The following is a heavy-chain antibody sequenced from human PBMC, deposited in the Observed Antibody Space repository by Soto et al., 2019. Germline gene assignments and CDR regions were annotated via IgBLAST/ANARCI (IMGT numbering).Heavy chain of an antibody. Sequence: QVQLVQSGAEVKKPGASVKVSCKASGYTFTSYGISWVRQAPGQGLEWMGWISAYNGNTNYAQKLQGSVTMTTDTPTSTAYMALRSLRSDDTAVYYCAKDLAVGLVDYWGQGTLVTVSS. CDR3: AKDLAVGLVDY. V-gene: IGHV1-18*01. CDR2: ISAYNGNT. J-gene: IGHJ4*02. D-gene: IGHD6-19*01. CDR1: GYTFTSYG.